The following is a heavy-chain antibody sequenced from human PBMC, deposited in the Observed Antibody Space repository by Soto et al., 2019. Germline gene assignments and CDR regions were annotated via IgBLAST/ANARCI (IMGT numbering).Heavy chain of an antibody. D-gene: IGHD2-2*01. V-gene: IGHV1-2*04. CDR3: ASWANTDDIVVVPAVKGYYDYGMDV. Sequence: ASVKVSCKASGYTFTGYYMHWVRQAPGQGLEWMGWINPNGGGTNYAQKFQGWVTMTRDTSISTAYMELSRLRSDDTAVYYCASWANTDDIVVVPAVKGYYDYGMDVWGQGTTVTVSS. CDR1: GYTFTGYY. CDR2: INPNGGGT. J-gene: IGHJ6*02.